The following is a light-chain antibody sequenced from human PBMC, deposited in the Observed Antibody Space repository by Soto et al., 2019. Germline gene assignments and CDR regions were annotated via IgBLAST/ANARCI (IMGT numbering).Light chain of an antibody. J-gene: IGKJ5*01. V-gene: IGKV3-20*01. CDR2: DAS. CDR1: QSVSSSS. CDR3: QLYGISPH. Sequence: EIVLTQSPGTLSLSPGERATLSCRASQSVSSSSLAWYQQKRGQAPRLLIHDASSRATGIPDRFSGSGSGTDFTLTINRLEPEDFAVYYCQLYGISPHFGQGTRLEIK.